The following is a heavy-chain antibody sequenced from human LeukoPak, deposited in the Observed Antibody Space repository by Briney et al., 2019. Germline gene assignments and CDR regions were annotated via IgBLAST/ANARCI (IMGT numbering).Heavy chain of an antibody. Sequence: GGSLRLSCAASGFTFSSYAMSWVRQAPGKGLEWVSAISGSGGSTYYADSVKGRFTISRDNSKNTLYLQMNSLRVEDTAIYYCSTEDSGGYYWKFDFWGQGAPVTVSS. D-gene: IGHD3-22*01. CDR2: ISGSGGST. J-gene: IGHJ4*02. CDR3: STEDSGGYYWKFDF. CDR1: GFTFSSYA. V-gene: IGHV3-23*01.